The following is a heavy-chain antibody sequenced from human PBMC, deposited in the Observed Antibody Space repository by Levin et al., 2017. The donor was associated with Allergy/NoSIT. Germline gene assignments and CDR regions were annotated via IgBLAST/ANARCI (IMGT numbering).Heavy chain of an antibody. CDR2: INHSGST. CDR3: ARGVTMVRGDECYFDY. V-gene: IGHV4-34*01. CDR1: GGSFSGYY. Sequence: GSLRLSCAVYGGSFSGYYWSWIRQPPGKGLEWIGEINHSGSTNYNPSLKSRVTISVDTSKNQFSLKLSSVTAADTAVYYCARGVTMVRGDECYFDYWGQGTLVTVSS. D-gene: IGHD3-10*01. J-gene: IGHJ4*02.